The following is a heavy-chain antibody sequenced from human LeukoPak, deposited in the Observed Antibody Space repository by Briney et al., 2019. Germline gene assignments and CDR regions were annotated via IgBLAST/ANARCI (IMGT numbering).Heavy chain of an antibody. J-gene: IGHJ6*02. D-gene: IGHD6-19*01. Sequence: ASVKVSCKASGYTFTSYGLSWVRQAPGRGLEWMGWISADNGNTKYAQKLQGRVSMTTDTSTSTAYMELRSLRSDDTAVYYCARTAAGGSSVFYYHGMDVWGQGTTVTVSS. CDR3: ARTAAGGSSVFYYHGMDV. CDR1: GYTFTSYG. CDR2: ISADNGNT. V-gene: IGHV1-18*01.